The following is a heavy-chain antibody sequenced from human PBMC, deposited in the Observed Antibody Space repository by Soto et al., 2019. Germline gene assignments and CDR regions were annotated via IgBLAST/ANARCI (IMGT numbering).Heavy chain of an antibody. D-gene: IGHD2-15*01. J-gene: IGHJ5*02. CDR1: GYTFTSYG. Sequence: ASVKVSCKASGYTFTSYGISWVRQAPGQGLEWMGWISAYNGNTNYAQKLQGRVTMTTDTSTSTAYMELRSLRSDDTAVYYCASVRYGDEGYCSGGSCYGDWFDPWG. CDR3: ASVRYGDEGYCSGGSCYGDWFDP. V-gene: IGHV1-18*01. CDR2: ISAYNGNT.